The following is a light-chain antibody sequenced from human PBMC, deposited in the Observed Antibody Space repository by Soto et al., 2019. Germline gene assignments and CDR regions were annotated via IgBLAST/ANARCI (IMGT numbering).Light chain of an antibody. CDR3: HQYNNWPPST. Sequence: EIVLTQSPATLSSSPGETATLSCRASQSVNHNVAWYHQKPGQPPRLLIYGARSRADGVPARFSGSGTGTDFALTISSLQSEDFGVYYCHQYNNWPPSTFGRGTRLEIK. J-gene: IGKJ5*01. CDR2: GAR. CDR1: QSVNHN. V-gene: IGKV3-15*01.